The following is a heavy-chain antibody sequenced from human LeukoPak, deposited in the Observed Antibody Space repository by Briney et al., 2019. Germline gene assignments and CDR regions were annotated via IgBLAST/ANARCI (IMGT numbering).Heavy chain of an antibody. D-gene: IGHD2-15*01. CDR2: ISGSGGVT. CDR1: GFTFSTYA. Sequence: GGSLRLSCAASGFTFSTYAVSWVRQAPGKGLEWVSSISGSGGVTFYADSVKGRFTISRDNSKNTLYLQMNSLRAEDTAVYYCAKAEQYCSGGSCYRYWGQGTLVTVSS. J-gene: IGHJ4*02. CDR3: AKAEQYCSGGSCYRY. V-gene: IGHV3-23*01.